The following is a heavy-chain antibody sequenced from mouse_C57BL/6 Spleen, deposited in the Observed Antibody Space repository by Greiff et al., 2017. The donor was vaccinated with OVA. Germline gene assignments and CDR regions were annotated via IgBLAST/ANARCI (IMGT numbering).Heavy chain of an antibody. CDR1: GYTFTSYW. J-gene: IGHJ2*01. CDR3: ARLYYGSSYHFDY. CDR2: IDPSDSET. Sequence: VQLQQSGAELVRPGSSVKLSCKASGYTFTSYWMHWVKQRPIQGLEWIGNIDPSDSETHYNQKFKDKATLTVDKSSSTAYMQLSSLTSEDSAVYYCARLYYGSSYHFDYWGQGTTLTVSS. D-gene: IGHD1-1*01. V-gene: IGHV1-52*01.